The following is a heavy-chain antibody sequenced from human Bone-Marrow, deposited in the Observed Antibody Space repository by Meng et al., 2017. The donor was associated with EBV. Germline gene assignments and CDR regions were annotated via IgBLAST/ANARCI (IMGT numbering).Heavy chain of an antibody. D-gene: IGHD1-26*01. V-gene: IGHV3-23*01. CDR1: GFTFSSYD. J-gene: IGHJ4*02. Sequence: QLLEAGGGLVQPGXFLRLSCSASGFTFSSYDMSWVRQAPGKGLEWVSAISGSGGSTYYADSVKGRFTISRDNSKNTLYLQMNSLRAEDTAVYYCAKDLGVGATLRYYFDYWGQGTLVTVSS. CDR2: ISGSGGST. CDR3: AKDLGVGATLRYYFDY.